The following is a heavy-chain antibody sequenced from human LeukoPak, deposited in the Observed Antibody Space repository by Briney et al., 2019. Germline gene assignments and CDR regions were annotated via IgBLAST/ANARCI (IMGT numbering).Heavy chain of an antibody. CDR2: IYHSGST. J-gene: IGHJ4*02. V-gene: IGHV4-38-2*02. CDR3: AREGTYYYDSSGYGFFDY. Sequence: PSETLSLTCTVSGYSISSGYYWGWIRQPPGKGLEWIGSIYHSGSTYYNPSLKSRVTISVDTSKNQFSLKLSSVTAADTAVYYCAREGTYYYDSSGYGFFDYWGQGTLVTVSS. CDR1: GYSISSGYY. D-gene: IGHD3-22*01.